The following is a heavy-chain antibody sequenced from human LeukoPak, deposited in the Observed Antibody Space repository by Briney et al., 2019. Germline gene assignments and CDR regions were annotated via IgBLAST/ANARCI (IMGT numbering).Heavy chain of an antibody. J-gene: IGHJ6*02. CDR2: IYYSGST. Sequence: SETLSLTCTVSGGSISSYYWSWIRQPPGKGLEWIGYIYYSGSTNYNPSLKSRVTISVDTSKNQFSLKLSSVTAADTAVYYCARDRRFLEWSTPSHYYGMDVWGQGTTVTVSS. D-gene: IGHD3-3*01. V-gene: IGHV4-59*01. CDR3: ARDRRFLEWSTPSHYYGMDV. CDR1: GGSISSYY.